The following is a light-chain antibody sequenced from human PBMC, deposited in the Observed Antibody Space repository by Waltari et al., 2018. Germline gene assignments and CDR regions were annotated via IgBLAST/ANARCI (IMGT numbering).Light chain of an antibody. Sequence: QSVLTQPPSASGTPGQRVTISCSGSASNIGNNLVNWYQWLPGKAPNPPSYRSGPRPSGVPDRFSGSKSGTSASLAISGLQSEDEADYYCAAWDDSLNGHWVFGGGTKVTVL. CDR1: ASNIGNNL. V-gene: IGLV1-44*01. J-gene: IGLJ3*02. CDR3: AAWDDSLNGHWV. CDR2: RSG.